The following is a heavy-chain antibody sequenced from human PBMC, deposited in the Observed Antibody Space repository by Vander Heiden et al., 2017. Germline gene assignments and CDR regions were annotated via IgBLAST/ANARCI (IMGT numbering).Heavy chain of an antibody. Sequence: EVQLVESGGGLVQPGRSLRLSCAASGSPFADFAMLWVRQAPGKGLEWVSGISWNRGSIGYADSVKCRFTISRDNAKNSLYLQMNRLRAEDTALYDCAKGSWGYYDSSGYFDPWCQGPLVTLAS. CDR2: ISWNRGSI. CDR3: AKGSWGYYDSSGYFDP. D-gene: IGHD3-22*01. V-gene: IGHV3-9*01. J-gene: IGHJ5*02. CDR1: GSPFADFA.